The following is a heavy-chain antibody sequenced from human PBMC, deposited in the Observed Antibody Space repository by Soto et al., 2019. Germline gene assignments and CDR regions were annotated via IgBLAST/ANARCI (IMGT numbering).Heavy chain of an antibody. Sequence: AGGSLRLSCAASGFTFSSYWMHWVRQAPGKGLVWVSRINSDGSNTMYADSVKGRFTISRDNSKNTLYLQMNSLRAEDTAVYYCAKTPGRYCSSTSCFDYWGQGTLVTVSS. CDR1: GFTFSSYW. D-gene: IGHD2-2*01. CDR3: AKTPGRYCSSTSCFDY. CDR2: INSDGSNT. V-gene: IGHV3-74*03. J-gene: IGHJ4*02.